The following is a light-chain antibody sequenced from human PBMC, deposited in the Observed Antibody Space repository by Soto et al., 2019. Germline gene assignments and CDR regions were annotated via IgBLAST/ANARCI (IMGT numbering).Light chain of an antibody. V-gene: IGKV1-5*03. J-gene: IGKJ1*01. CDR1: QSISSW. CDR2: KAS. CDR3: QKYNSYSRT. Sequence: DIQMTQSPSTLSASVGDRVTITCRASQSISSWLAWYQQKPGKAPKLLIYKASSLESGVPSRFSGSGSGTKFNLTISSLQPDDFATYYCQKYNSYSRTFGQGS.